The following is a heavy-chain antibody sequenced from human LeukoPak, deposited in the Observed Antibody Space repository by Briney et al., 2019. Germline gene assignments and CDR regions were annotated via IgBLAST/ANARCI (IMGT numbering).Heavy chain of an antibody. V-gene: IGHV3-33*08. CDR2: IWYDGSNK. CDR3: ARDDRFNIYCSSTSCYPPSYGMDV. Sequence: GGSLRLSCAASGFTFSSYAMSWIRQAPGKGLEWVAVIWYDGSNKYYADSVKGRFTISRDNAKNSLYLQMNSLRAEDTAVYYCARDDRFNIYCSSTSCYPPSYGMDVWGQGTTVTVSS. CDR1: GFTFSSYA. J-gene: IGHJ6*02. D-gene: IGHD2-2*01.